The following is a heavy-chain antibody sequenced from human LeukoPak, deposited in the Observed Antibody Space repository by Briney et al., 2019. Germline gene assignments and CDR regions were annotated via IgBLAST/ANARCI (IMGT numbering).Heavy chain of an antibody. Sequence: GGSLRLSCAASGFTFSSYAMSWVRQAPGKGLEWVSAISGSGDSTYYADSVKGRFTISRDNSKNTLYQQMNSLRAEDTAVYYCAKDRGMVRDFDYWGQGTLVTVSS. CDR1: GFTFSSYA. V-gene: IGHV3-23*01. CDR2: ISGSGDST. J-gene: IGHJ4*02. CDR3: AKDRGMVRDFDY. D-gene: IGHD3-10*01.